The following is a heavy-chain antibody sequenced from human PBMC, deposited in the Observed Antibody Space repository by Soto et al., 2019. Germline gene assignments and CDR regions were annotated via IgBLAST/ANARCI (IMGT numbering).Heavy chain of an antibody. CDR2: IYYTGTT. Sequence: PSETLSLTCAVSGYSITSSYWWGWIRQPPGKGLERIGYIYYTGTTYYNPSLRSRVTMSVDTSKNQFSLSLRSVSAVDTAVYYCARSVGELLGLDPWGQGSLVTVSS. CDR3: ARSVGELLGLDP. V-gene: IGHV4-28*01. CDR1: GYSITSSYW. J-gene: IGHJ5*02. D-gene: IGHD1-26*01.